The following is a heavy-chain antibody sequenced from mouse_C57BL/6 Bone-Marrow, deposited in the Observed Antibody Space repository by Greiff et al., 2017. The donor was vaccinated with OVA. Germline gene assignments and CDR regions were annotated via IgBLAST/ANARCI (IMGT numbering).Heavy chain of an antibody. Sequence: QVQLQQSGAELVMPGASVKLSCKASGYTFTSYWMHWVKQRPGQGLEWIGEIDPSDSYTNYNPKFKGQTTMTVDKSARTAYMQLSSLTSEDAAYYYCARRGSSGPGWFAYWGQGTLVTVSA. D-gene: IGHD3-2*02. V-gene: IGHV1-69*01. J-gene: IGHJ3*01. CDR2: IDPSDSYT. CDR3: ARRGSSGPGWFAY. CDR1: GYTFTSYW.